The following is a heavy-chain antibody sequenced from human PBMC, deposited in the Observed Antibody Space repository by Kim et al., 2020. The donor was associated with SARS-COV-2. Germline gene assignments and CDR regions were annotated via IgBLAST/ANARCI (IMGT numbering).Heavy chain of an antibody. J-gene: IGHJ3*02. D-gene: IGHD3-16*01. V-gene: IGHV4-39*02. Sequence: LKRLVTISVDTSKNQFSLKLSSVTAADTAVYYCARDMEYVGPPNDAFDIWGQGTMVTVSS. CDR3: ARDMEYVGPPNDAFDI.